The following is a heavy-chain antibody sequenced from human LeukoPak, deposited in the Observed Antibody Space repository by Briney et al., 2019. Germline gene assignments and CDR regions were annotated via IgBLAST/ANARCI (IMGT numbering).Heavy chain of an antibody. CDR1: GGTFSSYA. D-gene: IGHD6-19*01. J-gene: IGHJ4*02. CDR3: ARRYSSGCHDY. CDR2: IIPNSGGT. Sequence: GASVKVSCKASGGTFSSYAISWVRQAPGQGLEWMGGIIPNSGGTNYAQKFQGRVTMTRDTSISTAYMELSRLRSDDTAVYYCARRYSSGCHDYWGQGTLVTVSS. V-gene: IGHV1-2*02.